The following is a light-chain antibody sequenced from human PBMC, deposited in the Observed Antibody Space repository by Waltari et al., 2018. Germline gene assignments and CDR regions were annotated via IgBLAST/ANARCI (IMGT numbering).Light chain of an antibody. CDR3: QQYGSSPNT. CDR1: QSVSSSY. V-gene: IGKV3-20*01. Sequence: EIVLTQSPGTLSLSPGERATLSCRASQSVSSSYLAWYQQKPGQAPRLLIYGASVRATGIPERFSGSGSGTDFTLTITRVEPEDFAVYFCQQYGSSPNTFGQGTKVEIK. J-gene: IGKJ2*01. CDR2: GAS.